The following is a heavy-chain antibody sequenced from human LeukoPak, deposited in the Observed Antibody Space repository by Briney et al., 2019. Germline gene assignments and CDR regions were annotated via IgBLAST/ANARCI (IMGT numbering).Heavy chain of an antibody. D-gene: IGHD5-18*01. J-gene: IGHJ4*02. CDR2: ISAYNGNT. V-gene: IGHV1-18*04. Sequence: ASVKVSCTASGYTFTSYGISWVRQAPGQGLEWMGWISAYNGNTNYAQKLQGRVTMTTDTSTSTAYTELRSLRSDDTAVYYCARGRTGVDTPMADAFDYWGQGTLVTVSS. CDR1: GYTFTSYG. CDR3: ARGRTGVDTPMADAFDY.